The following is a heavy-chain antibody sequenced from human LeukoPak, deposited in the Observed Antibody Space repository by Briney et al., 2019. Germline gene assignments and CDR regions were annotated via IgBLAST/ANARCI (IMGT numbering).Heavy chain of an antibody. CDR2: IIPIFGTA. D-gene: IGHD4-17*01. J-gene: IGHJ3*02. CDR1: GGTFSSYA. V-gene: IGHV1-69*13. Sequence: GASVKVSCKASGGTFSSYAISWVRQAPGQGLEWMVGIIPIFGTANYAQKLQGRVTITADESTSTAYMELSCLRSEDTAVYYCARDPNYGDYPTTAIYISNQGTMVTVSS. CDR3: ARDPNYGDYPTTAIYI.